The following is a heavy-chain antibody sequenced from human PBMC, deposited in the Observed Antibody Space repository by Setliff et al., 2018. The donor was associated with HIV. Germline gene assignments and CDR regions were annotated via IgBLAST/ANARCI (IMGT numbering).Heavy chain of an antibody. J-gene: IGHJ4*02. CDR1: GFTFSSYS. D-gene: IGHD3-22*01. CDR3: AKELAASGLGYFDS. V-gene: IGHV3-21*04. CDR2: ISTTGNYI. Sequence: GGSLRLSCAASGFTFSSYSMNWVRQAPGKGLEWVSSISTTGNYIYYADSVKGRFTISRDNAKNTVYLQMNSLRAEDTAEYYCAKELAASGLGYFDSWGRGILVTVSS.